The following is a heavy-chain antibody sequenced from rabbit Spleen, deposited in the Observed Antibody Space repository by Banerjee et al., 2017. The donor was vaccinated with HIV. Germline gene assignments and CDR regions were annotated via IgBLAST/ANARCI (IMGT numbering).Heavy chain of an antibody. J-gene: IGHJ4*01. Sequence: QSLEESGGDLVKPGASLTLTCTASGVSFSSSSYVCWVRQAPGKGLEWIACIDAGSSGFTYFATWAKGRFTCSKSSSTTVTLQMTRLTAADTATYFCARNFDLWGPGTLVTVS. CDR1: GVSFSSSSY. CDR3: ARNFDL. CDR2: IDAGSSGFT. V-gene: IGHV1S40*01.